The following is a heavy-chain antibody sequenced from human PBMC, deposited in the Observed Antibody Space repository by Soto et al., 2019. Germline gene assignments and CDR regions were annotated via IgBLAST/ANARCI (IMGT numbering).Heavy chain of an antibody. D-gene: IGHD6-19*01. CDR3: AREAPGYSSGWLRDYYYYGMDG. Sequence: PSQTLSLTCAISGDSVSSNSAAWNWIRQSPSRGLEWLGRTYYRSKWYNDYAVSVKSRITINPDTSKNQFSLQLNSVTPEDTAVYYCAREAPGYSSGWLRDYYYYGMDGWGQGTTVTVSS. CDR1: GDSVSSNSAA. CDR2: TYYRSKWYN. V-gene: IGHV6-1*01. J-gene: IGHJ6*02.